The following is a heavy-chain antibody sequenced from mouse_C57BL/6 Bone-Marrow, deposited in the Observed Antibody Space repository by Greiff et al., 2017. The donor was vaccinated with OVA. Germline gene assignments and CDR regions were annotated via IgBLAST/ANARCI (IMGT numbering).Heavy chain of an antibody. J-gene: IGHJ2*01. V-gene: IGHV1-69*01. Sequence: QVQLQQPGAELVMPGASVKLSCKASGYTFTSYWVHWVKQRPGQGLEWIGEIDPSDSYTNYNQKFKGKSTLTVDKSSSTAYMQLSSLTSEDSAVYYCARSGWHFDYWGQGTTLTVSS. CDR1: GYTFTSYW. CDR2: IDPSDSYT. CDR3: ARSGWHFDY. D-gene: IGHD2-3*01.